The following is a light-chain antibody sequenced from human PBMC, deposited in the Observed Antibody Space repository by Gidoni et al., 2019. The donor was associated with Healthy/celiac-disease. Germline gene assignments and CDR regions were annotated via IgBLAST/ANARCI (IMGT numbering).Light chain of an antibody. CDR3: QQSYSTPYS. CDR1: QSISSY. J-gene: IGKJ2*03. CDR2: AAS. Sequence: DLPVAPSPSSLSASVGERVTITCRASQSISSYLNWYQQKPGKAPKLLIYAASSLQSGVPSRFSGSGSGTDFTITISMLQPEYVATYYCQQSYSTPYSFGQXTKLEIK. V-gene: IGKV1-39*01.